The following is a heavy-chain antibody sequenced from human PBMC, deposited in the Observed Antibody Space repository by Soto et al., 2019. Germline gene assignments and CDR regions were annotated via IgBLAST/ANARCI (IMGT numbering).Heavy chain of an antibody. J-gene: IGHJ5*02. CDR1: GYTFTSYG. CDR2: ISAYNGNT. D-gene: IGHD3-3*01. CDR3: ARERTTVLRYLERPRPWFDP. V-gene: IGHV1-18*01. Sequence: QVQLVQSGAEVKKPGASVKVSCKASGYTFTSYGISWVRQAPGQGLEWMGWISAYNGNTNYAQKLQGRVTMTTDTPTSAAYMERRSLRSDDTAVYYCARERTTVLRYLERPRPWFDPWGEGTLVTVSS.